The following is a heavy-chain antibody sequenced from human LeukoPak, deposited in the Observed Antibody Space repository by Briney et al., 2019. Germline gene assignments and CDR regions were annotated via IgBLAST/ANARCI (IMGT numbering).Heavy chain of an antibody. Sequence: GGSLRLSCAASGFTFSDYYMSWIRQAPGKGLEWVSSISSSSSYIYYADSVKGRFTISRDNAKNSLYLQMNSLRAEDTAVYYCARDTLLYYYDSSGYYDYWGQGTLVTVSS. V-gene: IGHV3-11*06. D-gene: IGHD3-22*01. CDR2: ISSSSSYI. CDR3: ARDTLLYYYDSSGYYDY. J-gene: IGHJ4*02. CDR1: GFTFSDYY.